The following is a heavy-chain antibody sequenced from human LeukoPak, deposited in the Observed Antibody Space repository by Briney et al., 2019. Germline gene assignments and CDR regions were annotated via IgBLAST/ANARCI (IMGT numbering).Heavy chain of an antibody. J-gene: IGHJ4*02. CDR3: TILRITIIRGVIPPGFDY. CDR2: ISSSGSTI. V-gene: IGHV3-11*01. CDR1: GFTFSDYY. D-gene: IGHD3-10*01. Sequence: GGSLRLSCAASGFTFSDYYMSWIRQAPGKGLEWVSYISSSGSTIYYADSVKGRFTISRDNAKNSLYLQMNSLRAEDTAVYYCTILRITIIRGVIPPGFDYWGQGTLVTVSS.